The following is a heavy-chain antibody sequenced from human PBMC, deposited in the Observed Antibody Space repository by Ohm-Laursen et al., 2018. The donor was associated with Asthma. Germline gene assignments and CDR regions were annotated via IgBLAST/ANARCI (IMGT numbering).Heavy chain of an antibody. CDR3: AVRTTSAGFDV. CDR1: GFTVGSDY. Sequence: SLRLSCAASGFTVGSDYMTWVRQAPGKGLEWVSAIYSGGTTYYADSVRGRFTISRDNSKNTLYLQMNSLRAEDTAVYYCAVRTTSAGFDVWGQGTTVIVSS. V-gene: IGHV3-53*01. D-gene: IGHD1-1*01. CDR2: IYSGGTT. J-gene: IGHJ6*02.